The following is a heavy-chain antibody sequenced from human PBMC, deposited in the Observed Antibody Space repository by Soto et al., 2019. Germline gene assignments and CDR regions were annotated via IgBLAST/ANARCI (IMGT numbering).Heavy chain of an antibody. Sequence: KTSETLSLTCAVYGGSFSGYYWSWIRQPPGKGLEWIGEINHSGSTNYNPSLKSRVTISVDTSKNQLSLKLSSVTAADTAVYYCARISITIFGVVISAPYYYGMDVWGQGTTVTVSS. D-gene: IGHD3-3*01. V-gene: IGHV4-34*01. J-gene: IGHJ6*02. CDR3: ARISITIFGVVISAPYYYGMDV. CDR1: GGSFSGYY. CDR2: INHSGST.